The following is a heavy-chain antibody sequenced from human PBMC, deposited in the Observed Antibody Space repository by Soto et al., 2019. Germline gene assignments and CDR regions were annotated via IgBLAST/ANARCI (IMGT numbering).Heavy chain of an antibody. D-gene: IGHD3-22*01. CDR3: ARDGYYYDSSGYYLYYFDY. CDR1: GYTFTSYG. Sequence: VASVKVSCKASGYTFTSYGISWVRQAPGQGLEWMGGIIPIFGTANYAQKFQGRVTITADESTSTAYMELSSLRSEDTAVYYCARDGYYYDSSGYYLYYFDYWGQGTLVTVSS. V-gene: IGHV1-69*13. J-gene: IGHJ4*02. CDR2: IIPIFGTA.